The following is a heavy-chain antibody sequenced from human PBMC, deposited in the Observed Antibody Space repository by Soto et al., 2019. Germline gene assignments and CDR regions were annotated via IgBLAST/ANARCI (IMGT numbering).Heavy chain of an antibody. CDR1: GYTFTSYG. Sequence: ASVKVSCKASGYTFTSYGISWVRQAPGQGLEWMGWISAYNGNTNYAPKLQGRVTMTTDTSTSTAYMELRSLRSDDTAVYYCARATIIVVVPAAIPYGMDVWGQGTTVTVSS. V-gene: IGHV1-18*04. D-gene: IGHD2-2*01. CDR2: ISAYNGNT. J-gene: IGHJ6*02. CDR3: ARATIIVVVPAAIPYGMDV.